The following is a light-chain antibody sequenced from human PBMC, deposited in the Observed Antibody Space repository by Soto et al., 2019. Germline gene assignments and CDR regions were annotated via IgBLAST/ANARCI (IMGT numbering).Light chain of an antibody. CDR3: QSYDSSLSAVV. CDR1: SSNIGAGYD. V-gene: IGLV1-40*01. Sequence: QSVLTQPPSVSGAPGQRVTISCTGSSSNIGAGYDVHWYQQLPGTAPKLLIYVNSNRPSGVPGRFSGSKSDTSASLAITGLQAEDEADYYCQSYDSSLSAVVFGGGTKLTVL. CDR2: VNS. J-gene: IGLJ2*01.